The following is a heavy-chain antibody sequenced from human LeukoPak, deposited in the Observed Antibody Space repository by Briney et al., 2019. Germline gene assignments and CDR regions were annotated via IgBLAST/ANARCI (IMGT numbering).Heavy chain of an antibody. CDR1: GFTFSSYR. CDR2: IYSSSSYI. D-gene: IGHD3-10*01. V-gene: IGHV3-21*01. CDR3: ARDYGSGTIDY. Sequence: GGSLRLSCAASGFTFSSYRMNWVRQAPGKGLEWVSYIYSSSSYIYYADSVKGRFTISRDNAKNSLYLQMNSLRAEDTAVYYCARDYGSGTIDYWGQGTLVTVSS. J-gene: IGHJ4*02.